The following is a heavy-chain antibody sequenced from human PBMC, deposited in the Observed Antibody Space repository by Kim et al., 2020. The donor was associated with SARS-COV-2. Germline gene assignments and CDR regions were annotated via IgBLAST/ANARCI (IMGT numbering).Heavy chain of an antibody. CDR3: AKILLVIVLMVYASY. CDR2: ISYDGSNK. J-gene: IGHJ4*02. CDR1: GFTFSSYG. V-gene: IGHV3-30*18. D-gene: IGHD2-8*01. Sequence: GGSLRLSCAASGFTFSSYGMHWVRQAPGKGLEWVAVISYDGSNKYYADSVKGRFTISRDNSKNTLYLQMNSLRAEDTAVYYCAKILLVIVLMVYASYWGQGTLVTVSS.